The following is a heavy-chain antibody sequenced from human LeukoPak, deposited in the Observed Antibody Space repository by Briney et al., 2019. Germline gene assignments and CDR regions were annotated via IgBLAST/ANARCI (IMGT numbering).Heavy chain of an antibody. CDR1: GYTFTNYY. J-gene: IGHJ4*02. Sequence: GASVKVSRKASGYTFTNYYMHWVRQAPGLGFEWMGWINPKSGGTSYPQKFQGRLTMTRDTSISTAYMELSRLRPDDTAVYYCVPSANYYYFDYWGQGTLVTVSS. CDR3: VPSANYYYFDY. V-gene: IGHV1-2*02. CDR2: INPKSGGT. D-gene: IGHD1-26*01.